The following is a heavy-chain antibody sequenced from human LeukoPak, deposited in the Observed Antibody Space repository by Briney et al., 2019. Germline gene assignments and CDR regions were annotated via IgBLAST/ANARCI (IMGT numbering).Heavy chain of an antibody. V-gene: IGHV3-48*03. J-gene: IGHJ4*02. CDR3: ARGRYCSGHNCYFDY. Sequence: GGSLRLSCAASEFXFRSYEINWVRQAPGKGLEWLSYISSTGNTIYYVDSVKGRFTISRDNAKNSLYLQMNSLRAEDTAVYYCARGRYCSGHNCYFDYWGQGTLVTVSS. CDR1: EFXFRSYE. CDR2: ISSTGNTI. D-gene: IGHD2-15*01.